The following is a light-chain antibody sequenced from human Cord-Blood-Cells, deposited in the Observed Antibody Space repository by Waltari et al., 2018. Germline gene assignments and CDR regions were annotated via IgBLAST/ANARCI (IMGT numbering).Light chain of an antibody. Sequence: DIQMTQSPSSLSASVGDRVTITWRASQSISSYLNWYQQKPGKAPKLLIYAASSLQSGVPARFSGSGSGTDFTLTISSLQPEDFATYYCQQSYSTLRTFGQGTKVEIK. CDR1: QSISSY. CDR3: QQSYSTLRT. CDR2: AAS. V-gene: IGKV1-39*01. J-gene: IGKJ1*01.